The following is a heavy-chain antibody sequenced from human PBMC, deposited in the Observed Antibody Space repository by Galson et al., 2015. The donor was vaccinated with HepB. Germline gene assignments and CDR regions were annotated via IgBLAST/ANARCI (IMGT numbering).Heavy chain of an antibody. J-gene: IGHJ3*02. Sequence: SLRLSCAASGFTFSSYAMSWVRQAPGKGLEWVSAISGSGGSTYYADSVKGRFTISRDNSKNTLYLQMNSLRAEDTAVYYCAKFGGNNYYYDSSGYLHDAFDIWGQGTMVTVSS. CDR3: AKFGGNNYYYDSSGYLHDAFDI. CDR1: GFTFSSYA. D-gene: IGHD3-22*01. CDR2: ISGSGGST. V-gene: IGHV3-23*01.